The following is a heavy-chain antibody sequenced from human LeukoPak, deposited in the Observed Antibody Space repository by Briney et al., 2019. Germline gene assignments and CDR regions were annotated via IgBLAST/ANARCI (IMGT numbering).Heavy chain of an antibody. Sequence: SETLSLTCTVSGGSISSGPYYWSWIRQPPWKGLEWIGEINHSGSTNYNPSLKSRVTISVDTPKNQFSLKLSSVTAADTAVYYCARRKGMTTVTRFDYWGQGTLVTVSS. CDR2: INHSGST. D-gene: IGHD4-17*01. CDR3: ARRKGMTTVTRFDY. V-gene: IGHV4-39*07. J-gene: IGHJ4*02. CDR1: GGSISSGPYY.